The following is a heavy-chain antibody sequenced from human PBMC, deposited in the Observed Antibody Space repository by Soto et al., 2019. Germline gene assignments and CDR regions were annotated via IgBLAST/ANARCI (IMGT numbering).Heavy chain of an antibody. CDR1: GFTFSSYA. CDR2: ISGSGGST. J-gene: IGHJ4*02. D-gene: IGHD3-3*01. CDR3: ATYDFWSGYYSPGFDY. Sequence: GGSLRLSCAASGFTFSSYAMSWVRQAPGKGLEWVSAISGSGGSTYYADSVKGRFTISRDNSKNTLYLQMNSLRAEDTAVYYCATYDFWSGYYSPGFDYWGQGTLVTVSS. V-gene: IGHV3-23*01.